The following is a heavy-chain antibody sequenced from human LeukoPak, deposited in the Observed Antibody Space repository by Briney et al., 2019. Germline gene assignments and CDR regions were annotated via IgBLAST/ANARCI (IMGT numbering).Heavy chain of an antibody. J-gene: IGHJ3*02. V-gene: IGHV4-39*01. CDR1: GGSISSSSYY. CDR2: IYYSGST. D-gene: IGHD3-10*01. CDR3: ARQGELNDAFDI. Sequence: PSETLSLTCTVSGGSISSSSYYWGWIRQPPGKGLEWIGSIYYSGSTNYNPSLKSRVTISVDTSKNQFSLKLSSVTAADTAAYYCARQGELNDAFDIWGQGTMVTVSS.